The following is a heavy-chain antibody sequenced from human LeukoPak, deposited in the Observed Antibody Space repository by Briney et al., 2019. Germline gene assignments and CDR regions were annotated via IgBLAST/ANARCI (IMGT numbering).Heavy chain of an antibody. CDR2: IHYDGSNN. Sequence: GGSLRLSCAASGFTFSSYAMHWVRQAPGKGLEWVAFIHYDGSNNYYADSVKGRFTISGDNSKNTLYLQMNTLRADDTAVYYCAKDHGSSDWYYFDYWGQGTLVTVSP. V-gene: IGHV3-30*02. J-gene: IGHJ4*02. CDR1: GFTFSSYA. D-gene: IGHD6-13*01. CDR3: AKDHGSSDWYYFDY.